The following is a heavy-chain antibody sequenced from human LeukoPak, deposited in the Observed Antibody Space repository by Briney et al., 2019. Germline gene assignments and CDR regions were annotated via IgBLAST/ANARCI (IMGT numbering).Heavy chain of an antibody. CDR1: GGSISSYY. J-gene: IGHJ4*02. V-gene: IGHV4-59*01. CDR3: ARGGDGADDGFDY. Sequence: NSSETLSLTCTVSGGSISSYYWSWIRQPPGKGLEWIGYIYYSGSTNYNPSLKSRVTISVDTSKNQFSLKLSSVTAADTAVYYCARGGDGADDGFDYWGQGTLVTVSS. D-gene: IGHD4-17*01. CDR2: IYYSGST.